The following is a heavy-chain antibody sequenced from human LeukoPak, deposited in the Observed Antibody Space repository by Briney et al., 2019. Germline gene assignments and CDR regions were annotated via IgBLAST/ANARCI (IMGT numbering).Heavy chain of an antibody. D-gene: IGHD3-10*01. CDR1: GFTFSSYW. CDR3: ARLGGSGSYYGY. CDR2: IYSGVST. Sequence: GGSLRLSCVASGFTFSSYWMSWVRQAPGKGLEWVSVIYSGVSTYYADSVKGRFTISRDNSKNTLYLQMNSLRAEDTAVYYCARLGGSGSYYGYWGQGTLVTVSS. J-gene: IGHJ4*02. V-gene: IGHV3-53*01.